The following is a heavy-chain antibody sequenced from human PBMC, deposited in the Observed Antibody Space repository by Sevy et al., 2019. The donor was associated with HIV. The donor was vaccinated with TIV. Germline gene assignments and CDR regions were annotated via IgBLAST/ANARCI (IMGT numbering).Heavy chain of an antibody. CDR2: ISGTGNTI. D-gene: IGHD3-22*01. J-gene: IGHJ4*02. CDR3: ARVPPYYDSNVSDF. V-gene: IGHV3-48*02. Sequence: GESLKISCAASGFTFSSHSMNWVRQTPGKGLEWISYISGTGNTIYYADSVKDRFTISRDNAKNSLYLQLKSLRDEDTAIYYCARVPPYYDSNVSDFWGQGSLVTVSS. CDR1: GFTFSSHS.